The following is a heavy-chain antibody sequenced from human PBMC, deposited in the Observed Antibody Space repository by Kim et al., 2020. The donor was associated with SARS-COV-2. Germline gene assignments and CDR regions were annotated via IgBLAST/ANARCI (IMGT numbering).Heavy chain of an antibody. V-gene: IGHV4-59*09. CDR2: YDSGDT. Sequence: YDSGDTNHQPTLKRRVTIAVDTAKNQFCRKLSSVTAADTAVYYCARGMGDLWGRGTLVTVSS. J-gene: IGHJ2*01. CDR3: ARGMGDL.